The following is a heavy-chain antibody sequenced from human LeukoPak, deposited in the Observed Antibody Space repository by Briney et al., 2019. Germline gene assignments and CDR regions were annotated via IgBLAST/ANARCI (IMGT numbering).Heavy chain of an antibody. CDR1: GGSISSYY. CDR2: IYYSGST. Sequence: SETLSLTCTVSGGSISSYYWSWIRQPPGKGLEWIGYIYYSGSTNYNPSLKSRVTISVDTSKNQFSLKLSSVTAADTAVYYCAREERVYYGMDVWGQGTTVTVSS. CDR3: AREERVYYGMDV. V-gene: IGHV4-59*01. J-gene: IGHJ6*02.